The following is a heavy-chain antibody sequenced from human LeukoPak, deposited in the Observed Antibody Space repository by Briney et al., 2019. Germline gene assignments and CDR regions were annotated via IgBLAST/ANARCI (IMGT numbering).Heavy chain of an antibody. CDR3: AKGNYGDFPYDY. D-gene: IGHD4-17*01. V-gene: IGHV3-64*01. J-gene: IGHJ4*02. Sequence: PGGSLRLSCVASGFTFSSYAMHWVRQTPGKGLEYVSGINSNGGSTHYANSVKGRFTISRDNSKHTLYLQMGSLRAEDTAVYYCAKGNYGDFPYDYWGQGTLVTVSS. CDR1: GFTFSSYA. CDR2: INSNGGST.